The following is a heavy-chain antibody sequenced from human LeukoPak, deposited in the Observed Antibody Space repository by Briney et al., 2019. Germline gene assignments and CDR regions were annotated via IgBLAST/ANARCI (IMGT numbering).Heavy chain of an antibody. Sequence: GGSLRLSCAASGFTFSNYAMAWVRQAPRKGLKWVSSIGGSGSNTYYADSVKGRFTISRDNSKNTLYLQMNNLRADDTAVFYCVKEGATSSFGGFHYWGQGALVTVSS. J-gene: IGHJ4*02. CDR3: VKEGATSSFGGFHY. CDR1: GFTFSNYA. V-gene: IGHV3-23*01. D-gene: IGHD3-10*01. CDR2: IGGSGSNT.